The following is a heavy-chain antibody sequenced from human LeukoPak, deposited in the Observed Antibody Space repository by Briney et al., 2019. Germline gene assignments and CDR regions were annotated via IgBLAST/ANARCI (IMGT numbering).Heavy chain of an antibody. V-gene: IGHV1-2*06. CDR3: ARELQDDAFDI. D-gene: IGHD4-11*01. CDR1: GYTFTGYY. CDR2: INPNSGGT. J-gene: IGHJ3*02. Sequence: ASVKVSCKASGYTFTGYYMHWVRQAPGQGLEWMGRINPNSGGTNYAQRFQGRVTLTRDTSISTAYMELSRLRSDDTAVYYCARELQDDAFDIWGQGTMVTVPS.